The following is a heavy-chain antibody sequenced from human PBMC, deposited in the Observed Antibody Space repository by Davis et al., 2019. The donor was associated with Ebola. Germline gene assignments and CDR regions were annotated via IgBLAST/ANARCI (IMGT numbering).Heavy chain of an antibody. V-gene: IGHV4-30-4*01. J-gene: IGHJ3*02. Sequence: PSETLSLTCTVSGGSISSGDYYWSWIRQPPGKGLEWIGYIYYSGSTYYNLSLKSRVTISVDTSKNQFSLKLGSVTAADTAVYYCAGVVGFHIVVVIDAFDIWGQGTMVTVSS. CDR1: GGSISSGDYY. D-gene: IGHD2-21*01. CDR2: IYYSGST. CDR3: AGVVGFHIVVVIDAFDI.